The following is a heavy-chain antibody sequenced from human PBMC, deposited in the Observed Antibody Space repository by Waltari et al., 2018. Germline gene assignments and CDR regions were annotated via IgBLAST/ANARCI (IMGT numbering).Heavy chain of an antibody. Sequence: EVQLVESGGGLVQPGRSLRRACAASGFTFDDYAMHWVRQAPGKGLEWVSGISWNRGSIGYADSVKGRFTISRDNAKNSLYLQMNILRAEDTALYYCAKVMEGIAAAGPIDYWGQGTLVTVSS. V-gene: IGHV3-9*01. D-gene: IGHD6-13*01. CDR2: ISWNRGSI. CDR1: GFTFDDYA. CDR3: AKVMEGIAAAGPIDY. J-gene: IGHJ4*02.